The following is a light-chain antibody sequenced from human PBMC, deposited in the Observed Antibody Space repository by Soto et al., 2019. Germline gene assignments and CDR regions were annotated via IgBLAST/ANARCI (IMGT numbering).Light chain of an antibody. CDR1: SSDVGGYKS. V-gene: IGLV2-14*03. Sequence: QSALTQPASVSGSPGQSITISCTGTSSDVGGYKSVSWYQQHPGKAPKLMIYDVNTRPSGVSDRFSGSKSGNTASLTISGLQAEDEADFYCSSYTSSNTSVVFGGGTKLTVL. CDR3: SSYTSSNTSVV. J-gene: IGLJ2*01. CDR2: DVN.